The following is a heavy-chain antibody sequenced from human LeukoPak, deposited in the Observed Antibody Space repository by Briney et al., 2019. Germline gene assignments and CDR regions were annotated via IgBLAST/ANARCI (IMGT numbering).Heavy chain of an antibody. CDR3: AREKQWLGAHYFDY. J-gene: IGHJ4*02. Sequence: ASVKVSCKASGYTFTSYGISWVRQAPGQGLEWMGWISAYNGNTNYAQKLQGRVTMTTDTSTSTAYMELRSLRSDDTAVYHCAREKQWLGAHYFDYWDQGTLVTVSS. CDR2: ISAYNGNT. V-gene: IGHV1-18*01. CDR1: GYTFTSYG. D-gene: IGHD6-19*01.